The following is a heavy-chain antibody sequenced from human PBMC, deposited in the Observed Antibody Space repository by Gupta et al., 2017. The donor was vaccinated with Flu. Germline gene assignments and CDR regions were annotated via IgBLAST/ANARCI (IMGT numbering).Heavy chain of an antibody. Sequence: FSNFVINWVRQAPGQGLEWLGGIIPIFGPPNYAQKFQGRLTITADEFTSTAYLELSSLRSEDTALYYCAREIRDRFGEYYYYMDVWGTGTPVTVSS. CDR3: AREIRDRFGEYYYYMDV. D-gene: IGHD3-10*01. V-gene: IGHV1-69*01. J-gene: IGHJ6*03. CDR1: FSNFV. CDR2: IIPIFGPP.